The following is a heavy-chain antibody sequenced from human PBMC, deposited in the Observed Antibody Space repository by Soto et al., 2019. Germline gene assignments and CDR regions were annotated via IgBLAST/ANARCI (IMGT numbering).Heavy chain of an antibody. CDR3: VGGSGWTPTWDN. V-gene: IGHV3-21*01. CDR2: ISSSSSTI. J-gene: IGHJ4*02. D-gene: IGHD6-19*01. CDR1: GFIFTTYS. Sequence: GGSLRLSCAASGFIFTTYSMNWVRQAPWKGLEWVSSISSSSSTIYYAASVKGRFTISRDSAKEALYLQMNSLTAEDTGVYCCVGGSGWTPTWDNWXQGTLVTVSS.